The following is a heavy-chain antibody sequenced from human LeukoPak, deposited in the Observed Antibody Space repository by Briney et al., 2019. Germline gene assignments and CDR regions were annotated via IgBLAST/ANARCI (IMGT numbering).Heavy chain of an antibody. J-gene: IGHJ3*02. CDR3: ARDKYGSGADDAFDI. V-gene: IGHV3-21*01. CDR1: GFTFNNYN. D-gene: IGHD3-10*01. Sequence: GGSLRLSCAASGFTFNNYNMNWVRQAPGKGLEWVSSISSSSSYIYYADSVKGRFTISRDNAKNSLYLQMNSLRAEDTAVYYCARDKYGSGADDAFDIWGQGTMVTVSS. CDR2: ISSSSSYI.